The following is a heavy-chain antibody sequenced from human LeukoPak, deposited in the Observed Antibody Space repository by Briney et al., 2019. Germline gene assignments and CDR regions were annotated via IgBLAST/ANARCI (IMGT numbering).Heavy chain of an antibody. CDR3: SRSLDY. J-gene: IGHJ4*02. Sequence: PGGSLRLSCAASGFPFSDYWMDWVRQAPGKGMEWVANIKEDGSKKSYADSVKGRFTISRDNAKSSLYLQMNSLTADGTAVYYCSRSLDYWGQGALVTVSS. CDR2: IKEDGSKK. V-gene: IGHV3-7*01. CDR1: GFPFSDYW.